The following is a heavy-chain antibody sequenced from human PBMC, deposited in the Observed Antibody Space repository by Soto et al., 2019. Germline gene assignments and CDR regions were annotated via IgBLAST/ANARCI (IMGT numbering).Heavy chain of an antibody. CDR1: GVTFRSYA. Sequence: GPSVKVSCKASGVTFRSYAISCVRQAPGQGLEWMGGIIPIFGTSNYAQKFQGRVTITADEATSTADMELRSLRSEHTAVYCCARDRTVLRVLELSLTPDYCYGMKFPGQGTTVTDSS. D-gene: IGHD3-3*01. J-gene: IGHJ6*02. CDR3: ARDRTVLRVLELSLTPDYCYGMKF. CDR2: IIPIFGTS. V-gene: IGHV1-69*13.